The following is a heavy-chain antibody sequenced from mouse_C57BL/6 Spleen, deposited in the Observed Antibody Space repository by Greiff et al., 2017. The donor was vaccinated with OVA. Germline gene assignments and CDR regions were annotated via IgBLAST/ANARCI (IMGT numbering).Heavy chain of an antibody. V-gene: IGHV3-6*01. D-gene: IGHD2-4*01. CDR3: ARGDDYDPAWFAY. Sequence: VQLKESGPGLVKPSQSLSLTCSVTGYSITSGYYWNWIRQFPGNNLEWMCYISYDGSNNYNPSFKNRISITRDTSKNQLFLKLNSVTTEDTATYYCARGDDYDPAWFAYWGQGTLVTVSA. CDR1: GYSITSGYY. J-gene: IGHJ3*01. CDR2: ISYDGSN.